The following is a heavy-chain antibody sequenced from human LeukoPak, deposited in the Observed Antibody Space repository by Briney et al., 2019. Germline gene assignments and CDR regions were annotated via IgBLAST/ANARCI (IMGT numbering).Heavy chain of an antibody. V-gene: IGHV1-18*01. D-gene: IGHD3-10*01. CDR2: ISAYNGNT. J-gene: IGHJ3*02. CDR3: ALFWATDDSGSVDN. CDR1: GYTFTIYG. Sequence: ASVKVTFKSSGYTFTIYGITGVRQAPGQGLEWMGWISAYNGNTNYAQKLQGRVTITTDTSTSTAYMELRSLRSDDTAVYYCALFWATDDSGSVDNWGQGTLVTVSS.